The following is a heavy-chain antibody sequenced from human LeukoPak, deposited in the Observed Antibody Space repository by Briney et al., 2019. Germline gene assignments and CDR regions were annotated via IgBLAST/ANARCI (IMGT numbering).Heavy chain of an antibody. CDR3: TRGGSSGPEGWFDP. D-gene: IGHD6-19*01. Sequence: ASVKVSCKASGYTFRNYGITWVRQAPGQGLEWMGWISPYNGNTSYAQKVQGRVTMTTDTSTSTAYMELRSLRSDDTAVYYCTRGGSSGPEGWFDPWAQGTLVTVSS. CDR2: ISPYNGNT. J-gene: IGHJ5*02. V-gene: IGHV1-18*01. CDR1: GYTFRNYG.